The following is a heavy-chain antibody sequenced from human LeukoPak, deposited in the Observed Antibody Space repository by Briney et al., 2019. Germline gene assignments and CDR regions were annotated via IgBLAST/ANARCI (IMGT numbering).Heavy chain of an antibody. Sequence: SETLSLTCTVSGGSISSSSYYWGWIRQPPGKGLEWIGSIYYSGSTYYNPSLKSRVTISVDTSKNQFSLKLSSVTAADTAVYYCARRLRLRSPTDYWGQGTLVTVSS. CDR3: ARRLRLRSPTDY. CDR1: GGSISSSSYY. D-gene: IGHD5/OR15-5a*01. V-gene: IGHV4-39*07. CDR2: IYYSGST. J-gene: IGHJ4*02.